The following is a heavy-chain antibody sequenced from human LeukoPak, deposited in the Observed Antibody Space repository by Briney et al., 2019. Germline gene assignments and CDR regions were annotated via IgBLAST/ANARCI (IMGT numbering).Heavy chain of an antibody. Sequence: GGSLRLSCAASGFTFSSYSMNWVRQAPGKGLEWVSSISSSSSYIYYADSVKGRFTISRDNAKNSLYLQMNSLRAEDTAVYYCAGGVMVRGVPYDYWGQGTLVTVSS. D-gene: IGHD3-10*01. CDR3: AGGVMVRGVPYDY. J-gene: IGHJ4*02. CDR1: GFTFSSYS. CDR2: ISSSSSYI. V-gene: IGHV3-21*01.